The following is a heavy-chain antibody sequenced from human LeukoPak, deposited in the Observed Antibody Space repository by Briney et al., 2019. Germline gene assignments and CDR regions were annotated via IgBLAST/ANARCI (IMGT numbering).Heavy chain of an antibody. CDR3: ARGKASQSTNYFDY. Sequence: ASVKVSCKASGYTFTTYGISWVRQAPGQGLERKGLISAYNGNTNYAQKLQGRVTMTPDTSTSTAYMELRSLRSDDTAVYYCARGKASQSTNYFDYWGQGTLVTVSS. CDR1: GYTFTTYG. D-gene: IGHD5/OR15-5a*01. CDR2: ISAYNGNT. J-gene: IGHJ4*02. V-gene: IGHV1-18*01.